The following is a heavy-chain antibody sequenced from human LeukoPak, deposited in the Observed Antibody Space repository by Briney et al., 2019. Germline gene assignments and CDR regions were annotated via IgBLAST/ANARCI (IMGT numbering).Heavy chain of an antibody. J-gene: IGHJ3*02. Sequence: PSETLSLTCAVYGGSFSGYYWSWIPQPPGKGREWIGEINHSGSTNYNPSLKSRVTISVDTSKNQFSLKLSSVTAADTAVYYCARERKESPYYYDSSGYYPRAFDIWGQGTMVTVSS. CDR1: GGSFSGYY. V-gene: IGHV4-34*01. D-gene: IGHD3-22*01. CDR2: INHSGST. CDR3: ARERKESPYYYDSSGYYPRAFDI.